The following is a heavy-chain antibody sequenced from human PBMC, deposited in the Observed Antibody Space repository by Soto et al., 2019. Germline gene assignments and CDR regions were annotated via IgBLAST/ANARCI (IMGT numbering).Heavy chain of an antibody. CDR3: ARGGYDILTGYYRPSSAYYYGMDV. V-gene: IGHV1-8*01. J-gene: IGHJ6*02. CDR1: GYTFTSYD. Sequence: ASVKVSCKASGYTFTSYDINWVRQATGQGLEWMGWMNPNSGNTGYAQKFQGRVTMTRNTSISTAYMELSSLRSEDTAVYYCARGGYDILTGYYRPSSAYYYGMDVWGQGTTVTVSS. D-gene: IGHD3-9*01. CDR2: MNPNSGNT.